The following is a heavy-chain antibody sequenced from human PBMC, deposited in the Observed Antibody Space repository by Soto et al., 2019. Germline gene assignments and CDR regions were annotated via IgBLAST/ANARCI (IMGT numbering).Heavy chain of an antibody. Sequence: VGSLRLSCAASGFTFSNAWMSWVRQAPGKGLEWVGRIKSKTDGGTTDYAAPVKGRFTISRDDSKNTLYLQMNSLKTEDTAVYYCTGGLGYADDITLYHYYGMDVWGQGTTVTVSS. J-gene: IGHJ6*02. CDR3: TGGLGYADDITLYHYYGMDV. V-gene: IGHV3-15*01. CDR2: IKSKTDGGTT. D-gene: IGHD3-9*01. CDR1: GFTFSNAW.